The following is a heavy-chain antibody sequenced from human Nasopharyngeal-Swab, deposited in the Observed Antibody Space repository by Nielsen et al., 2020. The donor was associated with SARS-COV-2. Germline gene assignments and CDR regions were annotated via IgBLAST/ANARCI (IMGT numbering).Heavy chain of an antibody. V-gene: IGHV4-59*02. CDR2: VYHTGNT. Sequence: SETLSLTCTVSGASVKSYYWTWIRQPPGKGLEWIGYVYHTGNTDHHPALRSRVAMSVDTSKNQVSLSLSSVTAADTAVYYCASFSAANLFDFWGPGTLVTVSS. CDR1: GASVKSYY. CDR3: ASFSAANLFDF. J-gene: IGHJ4*02. D-gene: IGHD6-25*01.